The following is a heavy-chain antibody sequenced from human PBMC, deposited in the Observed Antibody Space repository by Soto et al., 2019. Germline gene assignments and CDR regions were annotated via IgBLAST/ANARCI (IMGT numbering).Heavy chain of an antibody. CDR2: IYYSGST. J-gene: IGHJ4*02. CDR1: GGSISSYY. CDR3: ARGLNYDILTGYQLDY. V-gene: IGHV4-59*01. Sequence: LETLSLTCTVSGGSISSYYWSWIRQPPGKGLEWIGYIYYSGSTNYNPSLKSRVTISVDTSKNQFSLKLSSVTAADTAVYYCARGLNYDILTGYQLDYWGQGTLVTVSS. D-gene: IGHD3-9*01.